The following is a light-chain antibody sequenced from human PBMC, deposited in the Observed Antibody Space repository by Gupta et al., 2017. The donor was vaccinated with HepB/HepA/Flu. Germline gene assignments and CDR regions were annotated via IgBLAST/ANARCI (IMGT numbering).Light chain of an antibody. CDR3: QQYYTSPLT. Sequence: DIVMTQSPDSLAVSLGERATINCKSSQTVFYNSKNYLAWYQQKPGQPPKLLLYWASTRQSGVSDRFTGSGSGTDFTLTVSSLQADDVAVYYCQQYYTSPLTFGGGTKVEIK. CDR2: WAS. J-gene: IGKJ4*01. CDR1: QTVFYNSKNY. V-gene: IGKV4-1*01.